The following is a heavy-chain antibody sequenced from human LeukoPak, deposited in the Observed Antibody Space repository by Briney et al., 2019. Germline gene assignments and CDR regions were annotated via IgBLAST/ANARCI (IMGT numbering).Heavy chain of an antibody. J-gene: IGHJ3*02. CDR2: IYSGGST. Sequence: GESLRLSCAASGFTVSSNYMSWVRQAPGKGLEWVSIIYSGGSTFYADSVKGRFTISRDNSKNTLYLQMNSLRAEDTAVYYCARGGSYLSAFDIWGQGPMVTVSS. CDR3: ARGGSYLSAFDI. CDR1: GFTVSSNY. D-gene: IGHD1-26*01. V-gene: IGHV3-53*01.